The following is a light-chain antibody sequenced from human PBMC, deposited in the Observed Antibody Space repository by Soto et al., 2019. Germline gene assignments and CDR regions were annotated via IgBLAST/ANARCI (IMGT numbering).Light chain of an antibody. J-gene: IGKJ3*01. CDR3: LQDFNSPFT. Sequence: IQMTQSPSSLSASVGERVTITCRASQGIRINLGWYQQKPGKAPKLLIYAASTLQSGVPSRFSGSGSGTDFTLTISSLQPEDFATYYCLQDFNSPFTFGPGTKVDIK. CDR2: AAS. CDR1: QGIRIN. V-gene: IGKV1-6*01.